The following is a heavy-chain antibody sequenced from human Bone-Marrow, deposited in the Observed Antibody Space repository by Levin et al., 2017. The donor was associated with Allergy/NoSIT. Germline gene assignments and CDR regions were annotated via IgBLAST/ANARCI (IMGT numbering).Heavy chain of an antibody. CDR1: GYKFTSFY. J-gene: IGHJ4*02. CDR3: ARGQTTNPQFDF. D-gene: IGHD2-8*01. V-gene: IGHV1-46*01. Sequence: TGESLKISCKASGYKFTSFYIHWVRQAPGQGLEWIGVINPSRGNTNYAQGFQGRVIMTRDTSAGIVYMEMSSLTSEDTAVYTCARGQTTNPQFDFWGQGTLVTVSS. CDR2: INPSRGNT.